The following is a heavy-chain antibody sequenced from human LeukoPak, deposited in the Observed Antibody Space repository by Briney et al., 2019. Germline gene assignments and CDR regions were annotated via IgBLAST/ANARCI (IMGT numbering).Heavy chain of an antibody. J-gene: IGHJ4*02. CDR1: GFTFSSYE. CDR2: IKQDGSEK. Sequence: PGGSLRLSCAASGFTFSSYEMNWVRHAPGKGLEWVANIKQDGSEKYYVDSVKGRFTISRDNAKNSLYLQMNSLRADDTAVYYCATSIAPRRFDSWGQGTLVTVSS. V-gene: IGHV3-7*01. CDR3: ATSIAPRRFDS. D-gene: IGHD2-15*01.